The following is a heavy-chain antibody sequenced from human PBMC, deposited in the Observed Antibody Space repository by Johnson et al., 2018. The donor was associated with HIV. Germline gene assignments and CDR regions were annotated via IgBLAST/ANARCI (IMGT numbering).Heavy chain of an antibody. J-gene: IGHJ3*01. CDR2: ISSNGGST. D-gene: IGHD3-16*01. CDR1: GFTFSNYA. CDR3: GRDPGGMDGSYDL. V-gene: IGHV3-64*01. Sequence: VLLVESGGDLVQPGGSLRLSCAASGFTFSNYAMPWVRQAPGKGLEYVSAISSNGGSTYYAHSVKDMQTRRFTISRDTSKNTLYLQLASLRSEDMAVDFCGRDPGGMDGSYDLWGQGTMVTVSS.